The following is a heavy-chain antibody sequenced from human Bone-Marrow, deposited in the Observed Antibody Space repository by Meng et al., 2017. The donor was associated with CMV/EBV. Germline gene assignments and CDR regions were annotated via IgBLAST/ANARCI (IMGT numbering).Heavy chain of an antibody. V-gene: IGHV3-23*01. CDR1: GFTFSNYA. Sequence: GGSLRLSCAASGFTFSNYAMSWVRQAPGKGLEWVSVISGSGGSTHYADSVKGRFTISRDNSKNTLYLQMNSLRVEDTAVYYCAKQGSGVVTTAPRRGDWGQGTLVTVSS. CDR2: ISGSGGST. D-gene: IGHD2-2*01. CDR3: AKQGSGVVTTAPRRGD. J-gene: IGHJ4*02.